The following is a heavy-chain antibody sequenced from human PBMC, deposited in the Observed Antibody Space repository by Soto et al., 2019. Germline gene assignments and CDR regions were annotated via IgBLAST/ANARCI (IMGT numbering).Heavy chain of an antibody. V-gene: IGHV3-30-3*01. CDR2: ISYDGSNK. CDR1: GFTFSSYA. CDR3: ARESSPRYYDFWSGYPDY. J-gene: IGHJ4*02. Sequence: QVQLVESGGGVVQPGRSLRLSCAASGFTFSSYAMHWVRQAPGKGLEWVAVISYDGSNKYYADSVKGRFTISRDNSKNTLYLQMNSLRAEDTAVYYCARESSPRYYDFWSGYPDYWGQGTLVTVSS. D-gene: IGHD3-3*01.